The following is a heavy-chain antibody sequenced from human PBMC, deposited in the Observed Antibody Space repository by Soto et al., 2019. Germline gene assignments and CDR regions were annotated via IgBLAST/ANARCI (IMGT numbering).Heavy chain of an antibody. CDR3: AKDLIWHHADY. CDR2: ISKDGRTT. V-gene: IGHV3-74*01. CDR1: GFIFSNYW. Sequence: GGSLRLCCEASGFIFSNYWMHWFRQVPGTGLVWVSHISKDGRTTRYAASVKGRFTISRDNAKNTLYLQMNSLTSEDAAVYYCAKDLIWHHADYWGEGA. J-gene: IGHJ4*02.